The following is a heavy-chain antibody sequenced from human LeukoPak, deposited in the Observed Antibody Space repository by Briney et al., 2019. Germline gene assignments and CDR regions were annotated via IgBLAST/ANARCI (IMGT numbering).Heavy chain of an antibody. CDR1: GFTFSNYA. D-gene: IGHD6-6*01. CDR3: VNREYSSSGGVY. V-gene: IGHV3-23*01. J-gene: IGHJ4*02. Sequence: GGSLRLSCAASGFTFSNYAMSWVRQAPGKGLEWVSAISGSGGNTYYADSVKGRFTISRDNSKNTLYLQMNSLRAEDTAVYYCVNREYSSSGGVYWGQGTLVTVSS. CDR2: ISGSGGNT.